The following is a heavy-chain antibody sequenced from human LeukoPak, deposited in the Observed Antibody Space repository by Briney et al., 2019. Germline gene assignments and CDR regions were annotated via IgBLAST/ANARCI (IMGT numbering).Heavy chain of an antibody. CDR2: TYYRSKWSN. D-gene: IGHD2-2*01. CDR1: GDTVSSNRAA. J-gene: IGHJ4*02. V-gene: IGHV6-1*01. CDR3: ARLVGDQVVY. Sequence: SQTLSLTCAISGDTVSSNRAAWNWTRQSPSRGLEWLGRTYYRSKWSNDYALSVRSRITINPDTSKNQFSLQLKFVTPEDTAVYYCARLVGDQVVYWGQGTLVTVSS.